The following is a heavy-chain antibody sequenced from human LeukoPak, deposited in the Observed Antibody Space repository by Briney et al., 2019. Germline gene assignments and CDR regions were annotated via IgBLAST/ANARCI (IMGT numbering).Heavy chain of an antibody. J-gene: IGHJ4*02. CDR2: INPNSGGT. V-gene: IGHV1-2*02. CDR3: ARDIAADY. CDR1: GYTFTDYY. Sequence: VASVKVSCKASGYTFTDYYMHWVRQAPGQGLEWMGWINPNSGGTNYAQKFQGRVTMTTDTSISTAYMEVSRLRSDDTAVYYCARDIAADYWGQGTLVTVSS. D-gene: IGHD6-13*01.